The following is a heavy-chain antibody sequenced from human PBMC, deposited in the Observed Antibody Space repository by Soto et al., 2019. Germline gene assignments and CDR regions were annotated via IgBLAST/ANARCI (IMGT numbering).Heavy chain of an antibody. Sequence: ASVKVSCKASGYTFTSYDISWVRQANGQGLEWMGWMNANSGNTSYAQKLQGRVTMTRDTSTSTAYMELRSLRSDDTAVYYCARDPGYCSSTSCYIVRGNWFDPWGQGTQVTVSS. CDR2: MNANSGNT. V-gene: IGHV1-18*01. J-gene: IGHJ5*02. CDR3: ARDPGYCSSTSCYIVRGNWFDP. CDR1: GYTFTSYD. D-gene: IGHD2-2*02.